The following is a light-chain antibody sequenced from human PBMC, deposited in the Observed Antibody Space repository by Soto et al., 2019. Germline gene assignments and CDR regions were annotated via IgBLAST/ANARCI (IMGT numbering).Light chain of an antibody. CDR2: TAS. CDR1: QSISNW. CDR3: QQSYSTPIS. J-gene: IGKJ5*01. Sequence: DIQMTQSPSTLPASVGDRVTITCRASQSISNWLAWYQQKPGKAPNLLMYTASNLQSGVPSRFSGSGSGTDFTLTISSLQPEDFATYYCQQSYSTPISFGQGTRLEIK. V-gene: IGKV1-39*01.